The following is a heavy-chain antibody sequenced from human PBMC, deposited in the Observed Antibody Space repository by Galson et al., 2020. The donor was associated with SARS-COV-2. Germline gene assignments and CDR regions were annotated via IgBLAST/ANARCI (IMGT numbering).Heavy chain of an antibody. Sequence: SETLSLTCTVSGGSISSDGYYWTWIRQYPGKGLEWIGYIYYSGGTYYNPSLKSRVTISIDTSENQFSLKLRSVTAADTAVYYCARGNSDYVIPVSWFGPWGQGTLVTVSS. CDR1: GGSISSDGYY. CDR2: IYYSGGT. CDR3: ARGNSDYVIPVSWFGP. V-gene: IGHV4-31*03. D-gene: IGHD5-12*01. J-gene: IGHJ5*02.